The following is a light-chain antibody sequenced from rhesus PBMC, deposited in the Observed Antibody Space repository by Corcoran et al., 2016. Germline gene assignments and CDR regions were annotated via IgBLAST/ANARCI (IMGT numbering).Light chain of an antibody. CDR2: WAS. CDR3: QQYYSTPFT. V-gene: IGKV4-1*01. Sequence: DIVMTQSPDSLAVSLGERVTINCKSSQSLLYSSNNKNYLAWYQQKPGQAPKLLIYWASTRESGVPNRCSGSGSGTDFTLTISGLQAEDVAVYYCQQYYSTPFTFGPGTKLDIK. CDR1: QSLLYSSNNKNY. J-gene: IGKJ3*01.